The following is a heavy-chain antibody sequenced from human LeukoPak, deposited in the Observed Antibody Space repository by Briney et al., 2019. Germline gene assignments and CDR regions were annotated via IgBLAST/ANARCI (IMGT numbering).Heavy chain of an antibody. Sequence: PGGSLRLSCAASGFSFSSYWMHWVRQAPGKGLVWVSRINGDGNTINYADSVKGRFTISRDNSKNTLYLQMNSLRAEDTAVYYCARDSLFTNYYDSSGYKAVYGFDYWGQGTLVTVSS. CDR3: ARDSLFTNYYDSSGYKAVYGFDY. J-gene: IGHJ4*02. CDR2: INGDGNTI. V-gene: IGHV3-74*01. D-gene: IGHD3-22*01. CDR1: GFSFSSYW.